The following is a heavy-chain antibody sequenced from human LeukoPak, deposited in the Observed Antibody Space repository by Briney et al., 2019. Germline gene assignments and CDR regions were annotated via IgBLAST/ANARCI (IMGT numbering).Heavy chain of an antibody. Sequence: SETLSLTCTVSGASITTYYWSWIRQPPGKGLEWIGYISYSGSTNYNPSLKSRVTISVDTSKNQFSLKLSSVTAADTAVYYCATTRVRGVIRNLGLDVWGQGTTVTVSS. CDR1: GASITTYY. V-gene: IGHV4-59*01. D-gene: IGHD3-10*01. CDR2: ISYSGST. CDR3: ATTRVRGVIRNLGLDV. J-gene: IGHJ6*02.